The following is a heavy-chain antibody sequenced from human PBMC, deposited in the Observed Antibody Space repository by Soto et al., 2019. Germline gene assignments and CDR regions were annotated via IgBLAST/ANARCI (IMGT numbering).Heavy chain of an antibody. J-gene: IGHJ4*02. CDR3: AKGSDSYGYTFDY. D-gene: IGHD5-18*01. Sequence: GGSLRLSCAASGFTFSSYAMSWVRQAPGKGLEWVSAISGSGGSTYYADSVKGRFTISRDNSKNTLYLQMNSLRADYTAVYYCAKGSDSYGYTFDYWGQGTLVTVSS. CDR1: GFTFSSYA. CDR2: ISGSGGST. V-gene: IGHV3-23*01.